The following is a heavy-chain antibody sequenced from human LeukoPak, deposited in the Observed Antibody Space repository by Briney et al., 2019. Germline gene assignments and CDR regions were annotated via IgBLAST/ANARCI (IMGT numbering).Heavy chain of an antibody. CDR1: GYTFPTYG. CDR2: ISASNGDT. CDR3: ARGRGVVTYFDC. J-gene: IGHJ4*02. Sequence: VASVKVSCKASGYTFPTYGISWVRQAPGQGLEWMGWISASNGDTNYAQKLQGRVTMTTDTSTSTAYMELRSLRSDDTAVYYCARGRGVVTYFDCWGQETLVTVSS. V-gene: IGHV1-18*01. D-gene: IGHD2-15*01.